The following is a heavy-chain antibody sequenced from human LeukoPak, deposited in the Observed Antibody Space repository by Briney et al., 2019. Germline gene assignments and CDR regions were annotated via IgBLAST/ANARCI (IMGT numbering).Heavy chain of an antibody. CDR1: GFTFSSYW. CDR3: ARRGLVPAFDI. Sequence: GGSLRPSCEASGFTFSSYWMHWVRQVPGKGLVWVSRINGDGSSTTYADAVKGRFTISRDNAKNTLYLQMSSLRAEDTAVYYCARRGLVPAFDIWGQGTMVTVAS. D-gene: IGHD2-2*01. V-gene: IGHV3-74*01. J-gene: IGHJ3*02. CDR2: INGDGSST.